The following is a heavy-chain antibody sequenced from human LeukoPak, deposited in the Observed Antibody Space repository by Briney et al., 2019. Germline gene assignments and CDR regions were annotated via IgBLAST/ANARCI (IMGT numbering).Heavy chain of an antibody. CDR3: AKSGGGSYS. D-gene: IGHD3-10*01. CDR2: ISGSGVST. V-gene: IGHV3-23*01. Sequence: GGTLRLSCAASGFTFSSYGMTWVRQAPGKGLEWVSGISGSGVSTYYADSVKGRFTISRDNSKNTLYLQMNSLRAEDTAVYYCAKSGGGSYSWGQGTLVTVSS. J-gene: IGHJ5*02. CDR1: GFTFSSYG.